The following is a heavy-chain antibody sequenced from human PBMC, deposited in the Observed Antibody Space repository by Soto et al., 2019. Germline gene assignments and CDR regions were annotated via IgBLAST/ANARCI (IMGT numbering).Heavy chain of an antibody. V-gene: IGHV4-59*06. CDR3: CVYGHYRFDY. D-gene: IGHD4-17*01. Sequence: SETLSLTCTVSGASVSDGYWSWIRQPPGKGLEWIGYIYYSGSTYYNPSLKSRVTISVDTSKNQFSLKLSSVTAADTAVYYCCVYGHYRFDYWGQGTLVTVSS. J-gene: IGHJ4*02. CDR2: IYYSGST. CDR1: GASVSDGY.